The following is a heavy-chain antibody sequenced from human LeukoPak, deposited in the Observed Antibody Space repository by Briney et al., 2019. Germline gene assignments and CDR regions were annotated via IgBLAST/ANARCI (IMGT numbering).Heavy chain of an antibody. CDR1: GYTFTGYY. V-gene: IGHV1-2*02. CDR2: INPNSGGT. Sequence: GASVKVSCKASGYTFTGYYMHWVRQAPGQGLEWMGWINPNSGGTNYAQKFQGRVTMTRDTSISTAYTELSRLRSDDTAVYYCARRGYQLLTSYYYYYMDVWGKGTTVTVSS. CDR3: ARRGYQLLTSYYYYYMDV. D-gene: IGHD2-2*01. J-gene: IGHJ6*03.